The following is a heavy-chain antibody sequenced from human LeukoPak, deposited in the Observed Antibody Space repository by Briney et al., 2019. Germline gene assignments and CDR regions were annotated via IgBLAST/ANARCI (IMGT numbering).Heavy chain of an antibody. CDR1: GGSLSSYY. V-gene: IGHV4-59*01. D-gene: IGHD2-2*01. Sequence: PSETLSLTCTVSGGSLSSYYWSWIRQPPGKGLEWIGYIYYSGSTNYNPSLKSRVTISVDTSKNQFSLKLSSVTAADTAVYYCARVGKGAGYCSSTSCPVKGGMDVWGQGTTVTVSS. CDR3: ARVGKGAGYCSSTSCPVKGGMDV. J-gene: IGHJ6*02. CDR2: IYYSGST.